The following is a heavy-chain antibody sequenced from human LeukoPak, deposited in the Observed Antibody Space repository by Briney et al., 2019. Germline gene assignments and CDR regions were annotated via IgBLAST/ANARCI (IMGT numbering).Heavy chain of an antibody. CDR2: ISASGGSA. D-gene: IGHD3-3*01. V-gene: IGHV3-23*01. CDR3: AKNRDDFWSGNDYFDY. Sequence: GGSLRLSCAASGFTFRSYAMSWVRQAPGKGLEWVSSISASGGSAYYADSVKGRFTISRDSSKNTLYLQMHSLRAEDTAVYYCAKNRDDFWSGNDYFDYWGQGTLVTVSS. CDR1: GFTFRSYA. J-gene: IGHJ4*02.